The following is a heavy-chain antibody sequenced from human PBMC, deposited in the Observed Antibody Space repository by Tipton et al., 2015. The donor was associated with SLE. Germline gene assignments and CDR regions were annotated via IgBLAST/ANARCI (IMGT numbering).Heavy chain of an antibody. Sequence: GSLRLSCAASGFTFDSYAMSWVRQAPGKGLEWVSVIYYGDSSTNYADSVKGRFTISRENSKNTLYLQMNSLRAEDTAIYYCTTWIRFLDWGGYWGQGTLVTVSS. CDR2: IYYGDSST. CDR1: GFTFDSYA. J-gene: IGHJ4*02. V-gene: IGHV3-23*03. D-gene: IGHD3-3*01. CDR3: TTWIRFLDWGGY.